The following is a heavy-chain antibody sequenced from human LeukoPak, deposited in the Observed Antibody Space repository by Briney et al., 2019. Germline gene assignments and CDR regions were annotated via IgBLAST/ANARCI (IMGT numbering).Heavy chain of an antibody. Sequence: SSVKVSCKAPGGTFSSYAISWVRQAPGQGLEWMGGIIPIFGTANYAQKFQGRVTITADESTSTAYMELSSLRSEDTAVYYCAREDSSGWYWFDPWGQGTLVTVSS. CDR3: AREDSSGWYWFDP. CDR1: GGTFSSYA. CDR2: IIPIFGTA. D-gene: IGHD6-19*01. J-gene: IGHJ5*02. V-gene: IGHV1-69*01.